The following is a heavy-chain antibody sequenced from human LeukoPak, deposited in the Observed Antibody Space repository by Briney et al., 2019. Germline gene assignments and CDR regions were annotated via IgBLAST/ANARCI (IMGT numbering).Heavy chain of an antibody. V-gene: IGHV4-59*01. D-gene: IGHD2-21*02. CDR1: GGSISSYY. J-gene: IGHJ4*02. CDR2: ICYSGST. CDR3: AGGDWGSSSLGY. Sequence: SETLSLTCTVSGGSISSYYWSWIRQPPGKGLEWIGYICYSGSTNYNPSLKSRVTISVDTSKNQFSLKLSSVTAADTAVYYCAGGDWGSSSLGYWGQGTLVTVSS.